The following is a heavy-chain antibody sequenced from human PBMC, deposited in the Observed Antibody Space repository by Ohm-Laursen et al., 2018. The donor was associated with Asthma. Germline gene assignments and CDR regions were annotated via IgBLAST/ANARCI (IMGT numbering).Heavy chain of an antibody. CDR3: ARESRKYSGSWYAGY. J-gene: IGHJ4*02. V-gene: IGHV3-48*02. Sequence: SLRLSCSASGFTFSSYSMNWVRQAPGKGLEWVSYISSSSSTIYYADSVKGRFTISRDNAKNSLYLQMNSLRDEDTAVYYCARESRKYSGSWYAGYWGQGTLVTVSS. CDR1: GFTFSSYS. CDR2: ISSSSSTI. D-gene: IGHD6-13*01.